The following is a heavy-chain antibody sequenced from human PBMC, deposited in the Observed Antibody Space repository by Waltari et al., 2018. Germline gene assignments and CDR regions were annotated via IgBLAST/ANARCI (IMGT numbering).Heavy chain of an antibody. Sequence: QLQLQESGPGLVKPSETLSLTCPVSGGSISSSSYYWGWIRQPPGKGLEWIGSIYYSGSTYYNPSLKSRVTISVDTSKNQFSLKLSSVTAADTAVYYCARHSNHNWNDDDAFDIWGQGTMVTVSS. CDR2: IYYSGST. D-gene: IGHD1-1*01. CDR3: ARHSNHNWNDDDAFDI. V-gene: IGHV4-39*01. J-gene: IGHJ3*02. CDR1: GGSISSSSYY.